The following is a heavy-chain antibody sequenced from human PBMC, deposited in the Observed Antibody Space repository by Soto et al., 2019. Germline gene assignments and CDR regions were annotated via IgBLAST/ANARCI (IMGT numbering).Heavy chain of an antibody. CDR1: GGTFSSYA. V-gene: IGHV1-69*13. CDR2: IIPIFGTA. Sequence: GASVKVSCMASGGTFSSYAISWVRQAPGQGLEWMGGIIPIFGTANYAQKFQGRVTITADESTSTAYMELSSLRSEDTAVYYCAKAGTIFGVPTGMDVWGQGTTVTVSS. J-gene: IGHJ6*02. CDR3: AKAGTIFGVPTGMDV. D-gene: IGHD3-3*01.